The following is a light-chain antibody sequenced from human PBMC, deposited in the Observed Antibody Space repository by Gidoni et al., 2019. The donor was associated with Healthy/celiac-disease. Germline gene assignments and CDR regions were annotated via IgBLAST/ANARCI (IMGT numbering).Light chain of an antibody. J-gene: IGKJ4*01. Sequence: DILMTQSPDSLPVSLGERATINCKSSQSVLYSSNNKNDLAWYQQKPGQPPKLLIYWASTRESGVPDRVSGSGSGTDFTLTISSLQAEDVAVYYCQQYYSTPLTFGGGTKVEIK. CDR3: QQYYSTPLT. CDR2: WAS. CDR1: QSVLYSSNNKND. V-gene: IGKV4-1*01.